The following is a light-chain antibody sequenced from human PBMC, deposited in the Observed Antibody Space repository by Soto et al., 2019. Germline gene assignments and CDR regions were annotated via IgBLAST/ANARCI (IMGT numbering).Light chain of an antibody. CDR1: QGISTY. V-gene: IGKV1-39*01. CDR3: QQNYSTPWT. CDR2: AAS. Sequence: DIQMTQSPSSVSESAGDRVTITCRASQGISTYLNWYQQKPGKAPKLLIYAASSLQSGVPSRFSGSGSETDFTLTISSLQPEDFATYSCQQNYSTPWTFGQGTKVDIK. J-gene: IGKJ1*01.